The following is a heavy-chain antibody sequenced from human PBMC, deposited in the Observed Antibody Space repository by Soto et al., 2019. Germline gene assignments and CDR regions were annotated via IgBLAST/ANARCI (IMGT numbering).Heavy chain of an antibody. CDR3: GRGRSGQIVVFY. V-gene: IGHV1-2*02. Sequence: ASVKVSCKASGYTFTGHYIHWVRQAPEQGPEWMGEIGPGSGATRYAQRFQGRVTMTRDMSITTVYMELNNLSPDDTAVYYCGRGRSGQIVVFYGGQGTQVTVSS. CDR1: GYTFTGHY. J-gene: IGHJ4*02. CDR2: IGPGSGAT. D-gene: IGHD1-26*01.